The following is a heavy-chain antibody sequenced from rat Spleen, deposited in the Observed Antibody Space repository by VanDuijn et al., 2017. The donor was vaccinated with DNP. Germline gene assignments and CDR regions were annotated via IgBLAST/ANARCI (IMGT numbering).Heavy chain of an antibody. V-gene: IGHV3-3*01. Sequence: EVLLQESGPGLVKPSQSLSLTCSVTFYSITSSNKWNWIRKFPENKLEWMGHINGAGSTNYNPSLKSRISITRDTSKNQFFLQVNSVTTEDTATYYCALSTGRGFDYWGQGVMVTVSS. D-gene: IGHD5-1*01. J-gene: IGHJ2*01. CDR3: ALSTGRGFDY. CDR2: INGAGST. CDR1: FYSITSSNK.